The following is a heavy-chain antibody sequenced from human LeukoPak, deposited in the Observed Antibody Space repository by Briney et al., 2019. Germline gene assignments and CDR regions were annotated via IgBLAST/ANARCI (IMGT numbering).Heavy chain of an antibody. CDR3: ARGGSYAGPYYYFDY. V-gene: IGHV1-69*06. Sequence: SVKVSCKASGYTFTSYGISWVRQAPGQGLEWMGGIIPIFGTANYAQKFQGRVTITADKSTSTAYMELSSLRSEDTAVYYCARGGSYAGPYYYFDYWGQGTLVTVSS. D-gene: IGHD1-26*01. J-gene: IGHJ4*02. CDR1: GYTFTSYG. CDR2: IIPIFGTA.